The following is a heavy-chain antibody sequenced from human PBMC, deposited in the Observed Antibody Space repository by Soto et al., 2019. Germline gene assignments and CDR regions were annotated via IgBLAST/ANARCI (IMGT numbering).Heavy chain of an antibody. V-gene: IGHV3-23*01. D-gene: IGHD2-15*01. J-gene: IGHJ6*03. CDR1: GFTFSSYA. Sequence: HPGGSLRLSCAASGFTFSSYAMSWVRQAPGKGLEWVSAISGSGGSTYYADSVKGRFTVSRDNSKNTLYLQMNSLRAEDTAVYYCAKDYCSGGSCSYYYYYMDVWGKGTTVTVSS. CDR2: ISGSGGST. CDR3: AKDYCSGGSCSYYYYYMDV.